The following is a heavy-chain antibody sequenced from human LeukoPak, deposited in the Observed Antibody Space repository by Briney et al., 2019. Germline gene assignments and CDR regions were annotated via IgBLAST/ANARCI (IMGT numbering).Heavy chain of an antibody. CDR1: GYTFTGYY. CDR3: AREYSSGWYEVEYYFDY. Sequence: AASVKVSCKASGYTFTGYYMHWVRQAPGQGLEWMGWINPNSGGTNYAQKFQGWVTMTRDTSISTAYMELSRLRSDDTAVYYCAREYSSGWYEVEYYFDYWDRKPWSPSPQ. V-gene: IGHV1-2*04. D-gene: IGHD6-19*01. CDR2: INPNSGGT. J-gene: IGHJ4*02.